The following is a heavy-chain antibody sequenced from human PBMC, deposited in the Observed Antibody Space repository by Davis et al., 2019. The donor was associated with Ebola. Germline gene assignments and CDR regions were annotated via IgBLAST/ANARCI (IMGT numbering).Heavy chain of an antibody. CDR2: IYPGDSDT. CDR1: VYSFTSYW. J-gene: IGHJ5*02. V-gene: IGHV5-51*01. D-gene: IGHD3-16*01. CDR3: ARQGGILGWFDP. Sequence: KVSCQGSVYSFTSYWIRWVRQMPGKGLEWMGIIYPGDSDTRNSPSVQGQVTISADKSISTAYLQWSSLKASDTAMYYCARQGGILGWFDPWGQGTLVTVSS.